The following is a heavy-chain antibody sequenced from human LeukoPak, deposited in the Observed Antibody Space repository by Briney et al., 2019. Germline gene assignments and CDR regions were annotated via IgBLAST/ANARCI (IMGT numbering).Heavy chain of an antibody. D-gene: IGHD6-13*01. CDR3: ARVRIAAAYDAFDI. CDR2: IYTSGST. V-gene: IGHV4-61*02. Sequence: SQTLSLTCTVSVGSISSGSYYWSWIRQPAGKGLEWIGRIYTSGSTNYNPSLKSRVTISVDTSKNQFSLKLSSVTAADTAVYYCARVRIAAAYDAFDIWGQGTMVTVSS. CDR1: VGSISSGSYY. J-gene: IGHJ3*02.